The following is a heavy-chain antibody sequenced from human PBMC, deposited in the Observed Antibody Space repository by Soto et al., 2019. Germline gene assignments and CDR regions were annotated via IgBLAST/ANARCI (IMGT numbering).Heavy chain of an antibody. CDR3: ARSAKQYSSSFVDT. D-gene: IGHD6-6*01. CDR1: GYSFTSYW. Sequence: PGESLKISCKGSGYSFTSYWIGWVRQMPGKGLERMGIIYPGDSDTRYSQLFQGQVTISADKSISTAYLQWSSLKASDTAMYYCARSAKQYSSSFVDTWGQGTLVTVSS. CDR2: IYPGDSDT. J-gene: IGHJ5*02. V-gene: IGHV5-51*01.